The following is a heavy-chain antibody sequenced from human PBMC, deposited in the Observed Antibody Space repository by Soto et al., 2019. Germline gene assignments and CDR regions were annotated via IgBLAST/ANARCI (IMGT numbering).Heavy chain of an antibody. J-gene: IGHJ6*02. CDR1: GFVFSSYG. CDR3: AKDGLSWFFGVVVPYYYGMDV. CDR2: IWHDGSEK. D-gene: IGHD3-3*01. Sequence: QSGGSLRLSCATSGFVFSSYGMQWVRQAPGKGLEWVVAIWHDGSEKYYADLVKGRFTISRDNSKSTLYLQMNSLRAEDTAVYYCAKDGLSWFFGVVVPYYYGMDVWGQGTTVTVSS. V-gene: IGHV3-33*06.